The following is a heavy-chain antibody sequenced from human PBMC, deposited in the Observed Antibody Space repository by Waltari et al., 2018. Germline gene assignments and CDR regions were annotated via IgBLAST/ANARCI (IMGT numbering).Heavy chain of an antibody. D-gene: IGHD6-19*01. CDR3: ASSPAAAVAGRIGYFDY. Sequence: QVQLQESGPGLVKPSETLSLTCTVSGGSISSYYWSWIRQPPGKGLEWIGYIYYSEGTNDNRALKSRGTISVDTSKNQFSLRLSSVTAADTAVYYGASSPAAAVAGRIGYFDYWGQGTLVTVSS. J-gene: IGHJ4*02. V-gene: IGHV4-59*08. CDR2: IYYSEGT. CDR1: GGSISSYY.